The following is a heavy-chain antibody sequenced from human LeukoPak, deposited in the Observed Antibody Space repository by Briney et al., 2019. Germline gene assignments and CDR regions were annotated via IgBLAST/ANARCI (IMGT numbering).Heavy chain of an antibody. Sequence: GGSLRLSCVASGFTFSSYGMHWVRQVPGKGLEWVTLIWYDGSNKYYSDSVKGRFTISRDNSKNTLYLQMNSLRAEDTAVYYCAREGPRGNSQFDYWGQGTLVTVSS. CDR2: IWYDGSNK. D-gene: IGHD4-23*01. J-gene: IGHJ4*02. V-gene: IGHV3-33*01. CDR1: GFTFSSYG. CDR3: AREGPRGNSQFDY.